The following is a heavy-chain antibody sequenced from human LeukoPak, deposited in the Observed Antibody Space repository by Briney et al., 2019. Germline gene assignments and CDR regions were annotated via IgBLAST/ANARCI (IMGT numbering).Heavy chain of an antibody. D-gene: IGHD6-13*01. Sequence: PGRSLRLSCAASGFTFSSYGMHWVRQAPGKGLEWVAVIWYDGSNKYYADSVQGRFTISRDNSKNTLYLQMNSLRAEDTAVYYCARDSGAALDYWGQGTLVTVSS. CDR1: GFTFSSYG. V-gene: IGHV3-33*01. CDR3: ARDSGAALDY. CDR2: IWYDGSNK. J-gene: IGHJ4*02.